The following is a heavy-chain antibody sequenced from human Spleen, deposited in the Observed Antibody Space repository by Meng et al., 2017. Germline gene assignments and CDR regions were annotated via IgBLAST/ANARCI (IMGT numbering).Heavy chain of an antibody. D-gene: IGHD2/OR15-2a*01. CDR1: GYNFNDHY. J-gene: IGHJ6*02. V-gene: IGHV1-2*02. CDR2: INPNSGGT. CDR3: ARSTRGYGMDV. Sequence: ASVKVSCKASGYNFNDHYVHWVRQAPGQGLEWMGWINPNSGGTNYAQKFQGRVTMTRDTSISTAYMELSRLRSDDTAVYYCARSTRGYGMDVWGQGTTVTVSS.